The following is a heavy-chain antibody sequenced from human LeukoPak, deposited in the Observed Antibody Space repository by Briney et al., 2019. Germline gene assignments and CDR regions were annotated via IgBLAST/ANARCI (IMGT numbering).Heavy chain of an antibody. D-gene: IGHD6-19*01. CDR3: ARVXXVAVDGIEYNWFDP. V-gene: IGHV4-59*01. Sequence: SETLSLTCLVSGDSMSRYKWNWIRQPPGKGLEWIGYIYYSGSTNYNPSLKSRVTISLDTSKNQFSLKLSSVTAADTALYYCARVXXVAVDGIEYNWFDPWGQGTLVTVSS. CDR2: IYYSGST. CDR1: GDSMSRYK. J-gene: IGHJ5*02.